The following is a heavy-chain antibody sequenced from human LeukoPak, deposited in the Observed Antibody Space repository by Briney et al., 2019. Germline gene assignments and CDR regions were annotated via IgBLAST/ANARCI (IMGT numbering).Heavy chain of an antibody. J-gene: IGHJ6*03. CDR3: AKGTIAARHYYYYYMDV. D-gene: IGHD6-6*01. Sequence: PGGSLRLSCAAFGFTFSSYGMHWVRQAPGKGLEWVSAISGSGGSTYYADSVKGRFTISRDNSKNTLYLQMNSLRAEDTAVYYCAKGTIAARHYYYYYMDVWGKGTTVTVSS. V-gene: IGHV3-23*01. CDR2: ISGSGGST. CDR1: GFTFSSYG.